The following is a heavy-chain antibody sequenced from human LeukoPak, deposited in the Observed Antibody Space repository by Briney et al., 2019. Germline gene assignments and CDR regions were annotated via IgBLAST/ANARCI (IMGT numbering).Heavy chain of an antibody. CDR2: ISGSGGST. CDR3: AKQMSTVTFTPFDY. CDR1: GFTFANYA. V-gene: IGHV3-23*01. J-gene: IGHJ4*02. Sequence: GGSLRLSCAASGFTFANYAMSWVRQAPGKGLEWVSGISGSGGSTYYVDSVKGRFTISRDNSKNTLYLQMNSLRADDTAVYYCAKQMSTVTFTPFDYWGQGTLVTVSS. D-gene: IGHD4-17*01.